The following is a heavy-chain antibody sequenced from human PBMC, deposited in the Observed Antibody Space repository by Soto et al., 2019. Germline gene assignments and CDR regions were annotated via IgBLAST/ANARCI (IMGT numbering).Heavy chain of an antibody. J-gene: IGHJ2*01. V-gene: IGHV3-74*01. D-gene: IGHD2-21*02. CDR2: IHRDGSST. CDR3: AGDGAYCGGDCYSLWYFDL. Sequence: EVQLVESGGGLVQPGGSLRLSCEASGLTFSSYWMHWVRQAPGKGLVWVSRIHRDGSSTSYADSVKGRFTISRDNAKNTLYLQMNSLRAEDTAVYYCAGDGAYCGGDCYSLWYFDLWGRGTLVTVSS. CDR1: GLTFSSYW.